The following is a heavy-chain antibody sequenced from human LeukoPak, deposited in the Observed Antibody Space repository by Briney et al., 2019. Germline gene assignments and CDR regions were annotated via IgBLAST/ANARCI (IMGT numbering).Heavy chain of an antibody. CDR1: GGTFSSYA. V-gene: IGHV1-69*05. CDR3: ARGTHQLLTYFDY. J-gene: IGHJ4*02. Sequence: GASVKASCKASGGTFSSYAISWVRQAPGQGLEWMGGIIPIFGTANYAQKFQGRVTITTDESTSTAYMELSSLRSEDTAVYYCARGTHQLLTYFDYWGQGTLVTVSS. CDR2: IIPIFGTA. D-gene: IGHD2-2*01.